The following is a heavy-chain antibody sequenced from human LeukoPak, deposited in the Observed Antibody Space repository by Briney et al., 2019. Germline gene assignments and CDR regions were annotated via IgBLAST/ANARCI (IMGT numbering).Heavy chain of an antibody. Sequence: GGSLRLSCAASGFTFSSYAMHWVRQAPGKGLEWVAVISYDGSNKYYADSVKGRFTISRDNSKNTLYPQMNSLRAEDTAVYYCARVQFQWFDPWGPGTLVTVSS. D-gene: IGHD6-19*01. CDR2: ISYDGSNK. CDR1: GFTFSSYA. V-gene: IGHV3-30*04. J-gene: IGHJ5*02. CDR3: ARVQFQWFDP.